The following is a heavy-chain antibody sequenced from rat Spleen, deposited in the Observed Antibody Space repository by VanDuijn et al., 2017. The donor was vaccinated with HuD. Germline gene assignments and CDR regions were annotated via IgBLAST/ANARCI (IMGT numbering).Heavy chain of an antibody. J-gene: IGHJ4*01. V-gene: IGHV5-31*01. Sequence: EVQLVESDGGLVQPGRSLKLSCAASGFTFTDFFMTWIRQAPGKGLEWVASITNTGGSTYYPDSVKGRFTISRDNAKSTLYLQMNSLRSEDTATYYCARYTMGITLMDAWGQGASVTVSS. CDR3: ARYTMGITLMDA. CDR1: GFTFTDFF. CDR2: ITNTGGST. D-gene: IGHD1-9*01.